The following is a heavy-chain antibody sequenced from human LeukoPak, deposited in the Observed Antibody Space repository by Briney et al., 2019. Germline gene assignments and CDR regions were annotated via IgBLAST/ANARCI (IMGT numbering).Heavy chain of an antibody. D-gene: IGHD2-15*01. Sequence: PSETLSLTCTVSGGSISNYHWSWIRQPPGKGLEWIGYIFYSGSTNYNPSLKSRVTISVDTSKNQFSLRLSSVTAADTAVYYCARDLPRTDIGYAFDIWGQGTVVTVSS. CDR2: IFYSGST. CDR1: GGSISNYH. CDR3: ARDLPRTDIGYAFDI. V-gene: IGHV4-59*12. J-gene: IGHJ3*02.